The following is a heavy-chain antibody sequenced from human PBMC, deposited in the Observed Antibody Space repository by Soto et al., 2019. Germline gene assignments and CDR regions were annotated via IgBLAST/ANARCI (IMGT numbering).Heavy chain of an antibody. Sequence: EVQLVESGGGLVQPGGSLRLSCAASGCTFSNYWMTWVRQAPGKGLEWVANIKEDGSEKYYVDSVKDRFTISRDNAKNSLYLQMDSLRAEDTAVYYCARDYHSSGWYEDYWGQGTLVSVSS. J-gene: IGHJ4*02. CDR3: ARDYHSSGWYEDY. CDR1: GCTFSNYW. CDR2: IKEDGSEK. V-gene: IGHV3-7*01. D-gene: IGHD6-19*01.